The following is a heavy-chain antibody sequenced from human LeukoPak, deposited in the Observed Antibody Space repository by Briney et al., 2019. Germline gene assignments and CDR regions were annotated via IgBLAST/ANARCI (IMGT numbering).Heavy chain of an antibody. J-gene: IGHJ4*02. CDR1: GGSFSGYY. Sequence: SETLSLTCAVYGGSFSGYYWSWIRQPPGKGLEWIGEINHSGSTNYNPSLKSRVTISVDTSKNQFSLKLSSVTAADTAVYYCARWGHYYGSGSYYIDYWGQGTLVTVSS. CDR2: INHSGST. V-gene: IGHV4-34*01. CDR3: ARWGHYYGSGSYYIDY. D-gene: IGHD3-10*01.